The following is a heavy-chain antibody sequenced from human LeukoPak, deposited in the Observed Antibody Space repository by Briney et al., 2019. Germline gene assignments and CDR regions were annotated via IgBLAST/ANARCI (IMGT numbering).Heavy chain of an antibody. D-gene: IGHD6-13*01. CDR3: ARENEKIAAAFDY. CDR2: ISYDGSNK. Sequence: GGSLRLSCAASGFTFSSYGMHWVRQAPGKGLERVAVISYDGSNKYYADSVKGRFTISRDNSKNTLYLQMNSLRAEDTAVYYCARENEKIAAAFDYWGQGTLVTVSS. J-gene: IGHJ4*02. V-gene: IGHV3-30*03. CDR1: GFTFSSYG.